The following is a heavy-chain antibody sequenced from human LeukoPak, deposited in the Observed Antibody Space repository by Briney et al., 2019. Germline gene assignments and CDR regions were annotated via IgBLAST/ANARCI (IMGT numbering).Heavy chain of an antibody. J-gene: IGHJ4*02. V-gene: IGHV3-23*01. CDR3: AKEHYGPGSYYPNYFDY. D-gene: IGHD3-10*01. CDR2: ISGSGGST. Sequence: GGSLRLSCAASGFTFSSYAMSWVRQAPGKGLEWVSAISGSGGSTYYADSVKGRFTISRDNSKNTLYLQMNSLRAEDTAVYYCAKEHYGPGSYYPNYFDYWGQGTLVTVSS. CDR1: GFTFSSYA.